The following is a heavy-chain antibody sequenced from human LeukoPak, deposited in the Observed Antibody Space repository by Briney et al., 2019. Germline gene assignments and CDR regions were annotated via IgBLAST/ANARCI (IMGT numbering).Heavy chain of an antibody. CDR3: ARLPSAGHGYFED. D-gene: IGHD4-17*01. CDR1: GDSIRSFF. Sequence: PSETLSLTCTVSGDSIRSFFWSWIRQSPGKGLEWIGFFYYAGSTNYNPSIRSRVAISVDTSKNQLSLNLSSVTAADTALYYCARLPSAGHGYFEDWGQGALVTVSS. V-gene: IGHV4-59*01. CDR2: FYYAGST. J-gene: IGHJ4*02.